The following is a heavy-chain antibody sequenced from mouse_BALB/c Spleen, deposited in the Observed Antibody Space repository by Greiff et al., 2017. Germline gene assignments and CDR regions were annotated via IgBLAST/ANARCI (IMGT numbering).Heavy chain of an antibody. J-gene: IGHJ2*01. CDR1: GYSITSDYA. CDR3: ARGGKGDY. CDR2: ISYSGST. V-gene: IGHV3-2*02. D-gene: IGHD2-1*01. Sequence: EVKLQESGPGLVKPSQSLSLTCTVTGYSITSDYAWNWIRQFPGNKLEWMGYISYSGSTSYNPSLKSRISITRDTSKNQFFLQLNSVTTEDTATYYCARGGKGDYWGQGTTLTVSS.